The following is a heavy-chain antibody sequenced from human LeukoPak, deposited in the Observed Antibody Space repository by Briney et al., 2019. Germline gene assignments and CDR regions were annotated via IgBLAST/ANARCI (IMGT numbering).Heavy chain of an antibody. V-gene: IGHV3-30*09. CDR1: GFTFSSFA. CDR2: ISYDGSNE. J-gene: IGHJ4*02. CDR3: AKGGYSGYGADY. D-gene: IGHD5-12*01. Sequence: GGSLRLSCAASGFTFSSFAMHWVRQAPGKGLEWVAVISYDGSNEYYADSVKGRFAISRDNSKNTLFVQMNSLRGEDTAMYYCAKGGYSGYGADYWGQGTLVTVSS.